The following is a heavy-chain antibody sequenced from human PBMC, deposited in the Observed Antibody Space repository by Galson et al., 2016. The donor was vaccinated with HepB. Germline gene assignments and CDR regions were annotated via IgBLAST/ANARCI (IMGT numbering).Heavy chain of an antibody. Sequence: SVKVSCKASGYTFTSYNINWVRQATGQGLEWMGWMNADSGFTVYAQKFQGRVTMTRNTSISTAYMELSSLRSEDTAVYYCARGMGGGDSADYGGQGTLVTVSS. CDR1: GYTFTSYN. D-gene: IGHD2-21*02. CDR2: MNADSGFT. CDR3: ARGMGGGDSADY. V-gene: IGHV1-8*01. J-gene: IGHJ4*02.